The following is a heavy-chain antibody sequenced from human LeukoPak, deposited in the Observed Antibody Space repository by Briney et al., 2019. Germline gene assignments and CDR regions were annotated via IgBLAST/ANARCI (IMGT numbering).Heavy chain of an antibody. CDR2: INAGNGNT. D-gene: IGHD6-13*01. CDR3: ARDIDRVFNWFDP. J-gene: IGHJ5*02. Sequence: ASVKVSCKASGGTFSSYAISWVRQAPGQRLEWMGWINAGNGNTKYSQKFQGRVTITRDTSASTVYMELSSLRSEDTAVYYCARDIDRVFNWFDPWGQGTLVTVSS. CDR1: GGTFSSYA. V-gene: IGHV1-3*01.